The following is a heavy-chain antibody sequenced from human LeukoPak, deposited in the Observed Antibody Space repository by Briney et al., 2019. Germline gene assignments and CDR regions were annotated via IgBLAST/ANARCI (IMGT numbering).Heavy chain of an antibody. CDR2: INHSGST. CDR1: GGSFSGYY. CDR3: ASKVMVRGVIINPQVDY. V-gene: IGHV4-34*01. D-gene: IGHD3-10*01. Sequence: PSETLSLTCAVYGGSFSGYYWSWIRQPPGKGLEWIGEINHSGSTNYNPSLKSRVTISVDTSKNQFSLKLSSVTAADTAVYYCASKVMVRGVIINPQVDYWGQGTLATVSS. J-gene: IGHJ4*02.